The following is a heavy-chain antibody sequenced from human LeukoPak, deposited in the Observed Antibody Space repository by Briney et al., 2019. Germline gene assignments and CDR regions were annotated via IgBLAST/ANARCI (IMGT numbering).Heavy chain of an antibody. V-gene: IGHV3-21*01. J-gene: IGHJ3*02. CDR2: ISSSSIYI. D-gene: IGHD1-14*01. Sequence: PGGSLRLSCAASGFTFSSYGMHWVRQAPGKGLEWVSSISSSSIYIYDADSVKGRFTISRDNAKNSLYLQMNSLKAEDTAVYYCARAKSDRTLFDACDIWGQGTMVTVSS. CDR3: ARAKSDRTLFDACDI. CDR1: GFTFSSYG.